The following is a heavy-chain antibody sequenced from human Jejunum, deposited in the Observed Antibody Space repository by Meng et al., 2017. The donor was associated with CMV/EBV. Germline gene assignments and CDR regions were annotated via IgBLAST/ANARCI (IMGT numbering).Heavy chain of an antibody. CDR1: GYTFTSYG. CDR3: ARNRPRGVATGANWFDP. J-gene: IGHJ5*02. D-gene: IGHD5-12*01. Sequence: QVHLVQHGAEVKKPGASVKFSCKASGYTFTSYGISWVRQAPGQGLEWMGWISAYNGNTNYAQKLQGRVTMTTDTSTSTAYMELRSLRSDDTAVYYCARNRPRGVATGANWFDPWGQGTLVTVSS. V-gene: IGHV1-18*01. CDR2: ISAYNGNT.